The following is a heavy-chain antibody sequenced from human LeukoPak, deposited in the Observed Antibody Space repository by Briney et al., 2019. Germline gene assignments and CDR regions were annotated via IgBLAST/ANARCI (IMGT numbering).Heavy chain of an antibody. Sequence: GGSLRPSCEASGFIFSSAWMTWVRQAPGKGLEWVGHIKNKTNGGTTDYAAPVKGRFSISRDDSKKTLYLQMNRLRTEDTAVYYCARGLCTSTSCYQGPFDFWGQGMLVTVSS. CDR2: IKNKTNGGTT. CDR3: ARGLCTSTSCYQGPFDF. D-gene: IGHD2-2*01. J-gene: IGHJ4*02. V-gene: IGHV3-15*01. CDR1: GFIFSSAW.